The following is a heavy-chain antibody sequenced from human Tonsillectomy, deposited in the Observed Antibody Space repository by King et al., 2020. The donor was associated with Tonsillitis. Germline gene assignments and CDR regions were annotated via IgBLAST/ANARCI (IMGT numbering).Heavy chain of an antibody. J-gene: IGHJ4*02. CDR1: GGTFSSSG. CDR3: ARHGDGTSFSYYFDN. CDR2: IVAVFGTT. D-gene: IGHD2/OR15-2a*01. Sequence: QVQLVESGAEVKRPGSSLKVSCTASGGTFSSSGINWVRQAPGQGLEWMGGIVAVFGTTNYAQKFRDRVSISADESTNTAYMELSGLGSEDTAVYYCARHGDGTSFSYYFDNWGQGTLVTVSS. V-gene: IGHV1-69*01.